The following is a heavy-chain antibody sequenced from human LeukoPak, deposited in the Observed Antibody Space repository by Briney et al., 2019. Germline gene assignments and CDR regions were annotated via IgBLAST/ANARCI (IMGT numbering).Heavy chain of an antibody. CDR2: INHSGST. CDR1: GGSFSGYY. Sequence: SETLSLTCAVYGGSFSGYYWSWLRRPPGKGLEWIGEINHSGSTNYNPSLKSRVTISVDTSKNQFSLKLSSVTAADTAVYYCARGLIPGYSYGYVSPRNAFDIWGQGTMVTVSS. CDR3: ARGLIPGYSYGYVSPRNAFDI. J-gene: IGHJ3*02. D-gene: IGHD5-18*01. V-gene: IGHV4-34*01.